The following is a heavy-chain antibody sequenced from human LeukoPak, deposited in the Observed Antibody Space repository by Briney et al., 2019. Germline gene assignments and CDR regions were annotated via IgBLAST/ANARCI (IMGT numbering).Heavy chain of an antibody. J-gene: IGHJ2*01. V-gene: IGHV1-69*05. CDR2: IIPIFGTA. Sequence: SVKVSCKASGGTFSSYAISWVRQAPGQGLEWMGGIIPIFGTANYAQKFQGRVTMTTDTSTSTAYMELRSLRSDDTAVYYCARGPVGATPMVYFDLWGRGTLVTVSS. CDR1: GGTFSSYA. D-gene: IGHD1-26*01. CDR3: ARGPVGATPMVYFDL.